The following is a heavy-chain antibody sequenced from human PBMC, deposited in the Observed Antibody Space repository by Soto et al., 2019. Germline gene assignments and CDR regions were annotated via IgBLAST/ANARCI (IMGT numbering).Heavy chain of an antibody. V-gene: IGHV3-7*01. J-gene: IGHJ1*01. CDR2: IKQDGSEK. Sequence: PGGSLRLSCAASGFTFSSYWMSWVRQAPGKGLEWVANIKQDGSEKYYVDSVKGRFTISRDNAKNSLYLQMNSLRAEDTAVYYCARGYDYGDPHRCPGQHWGQGTLVTVSS. CDR1: GFTFSSYW. CDR3: ARGYDYGDPHRCPGQH. D-gene: IGHD4-17*01.